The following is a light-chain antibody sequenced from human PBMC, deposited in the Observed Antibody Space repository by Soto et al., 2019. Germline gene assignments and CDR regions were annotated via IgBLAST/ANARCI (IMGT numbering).Light chain of an antibody. J-gene: IGKJ1*01. CDR1: QSISSW. V-gene: IGKV1-5*03. CDR2: KAS. CDR3: QHYNSYSEA. Sequence: DIQMAPAPSTLSASVGDRVTIHCRASQSISSWLAWYQQKPGKAPKLLIYKASTLKSGVPSRFSGSGSGTEFTLTISSLQPDDFATYYCQHYNSYSEAFGQGTKVDIK.